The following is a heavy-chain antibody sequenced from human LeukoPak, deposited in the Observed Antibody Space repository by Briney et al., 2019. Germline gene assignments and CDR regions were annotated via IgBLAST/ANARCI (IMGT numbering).Heavy chain of an antibody. V-gene: IGHV3-48*03. CDR3: ARDDIVVKTAAGNDY. Sequence: GGSLRLSCAASGFTFSSYEMNWVRQAPGKGLEWVSYISSSGYTMYYADSVKGRFTISRDNAKNSLYLQMNSLRAEDTAVYYCARDDIVVKTAAGNDYWGQGTLVTVSS. CDR1: GFTFSSYE. J-gene: IGHJ4*02. CDR2: ISSSGYTM. D-gene: IGHD2-2*01.